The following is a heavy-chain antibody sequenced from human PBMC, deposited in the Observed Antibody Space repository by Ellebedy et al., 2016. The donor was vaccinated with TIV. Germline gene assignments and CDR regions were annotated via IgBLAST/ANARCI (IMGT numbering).Heavy chain of an antibody. V-gene: IGHV3-30*04. CDR3: AREAGSGWNDALDI. J-gene: IGHJ6*02. D-gene: IGHD6-19*01. Sequence: GESLKISCAGSGFAFRSYALHWVRQAPGKGLEWVTIISHDGSIQAYADSVKGRFSISRDNSKNTVYLQMNSLGVEDTAVYYCAREAGSGWNDALDIWGQGTTVTVSS. CDR2: ISHDGSIQ. CDR1: GFAFRSYA.